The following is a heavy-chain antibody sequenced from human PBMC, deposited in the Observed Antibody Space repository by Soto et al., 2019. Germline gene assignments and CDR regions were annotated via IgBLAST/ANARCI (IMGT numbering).Heavy chain of an antibody. D-gene: IGHD3-16*02. Sequence: SETLSLTCTVSGGSISSGGYYWSWIRQHPGKGLEWIGYIYYSGSTNYNPSLKSRVTISVDTSKNQFSLKLSSVTAADTAVYYCAGLYYDYIWGSYRYFPYWGQGTLVTVSS. J-gene: IGHJ4*02. CDR2: IYYSGST. CDR3: AGLYYDYIWGSYRYFPY. V-gene: IGHV4-61*08. CDR1: GGSISSGGYY.